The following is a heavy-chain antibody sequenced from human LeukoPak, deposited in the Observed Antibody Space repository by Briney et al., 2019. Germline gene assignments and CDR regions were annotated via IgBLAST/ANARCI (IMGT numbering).Heavy chain of an antibody. Sequence: GGSLRLSCAASGFTFSSYAKSWVRQAPGKGLEWASAISGSGGSTYYADSVKGRFTISRDNSKNTLYLQMNSLRAEDTAVYYCAKCRHYYDSSGYFANEYFQHWGQGTLVTVSS. CDR3: AKCRHYYDSSGYFANEYFQH. J-gene: IGHJ1*01. D-gene: IGHD3-22*01. V-gene: IGHV3-23*01. CDR1: GFTFSSYA. CDR2: ISGSGGST.